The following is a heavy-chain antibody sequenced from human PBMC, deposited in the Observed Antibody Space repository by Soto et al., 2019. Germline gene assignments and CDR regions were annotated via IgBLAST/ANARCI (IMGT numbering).Heavy chain of an antibody. J-gene: IGHJ4*02. D-gene: IGHD6-13*01. CDR2: IYYSGST. Sequence: SETLSLTCTVSGGSISNYYWSWIRQPPGKGLEWIGYIYYSGSTNYNPSLKSRVTISVDTSKNQFSLKLSSVTAADTTVYYCARRYSSSFDEWGQGTLVTVSS. CDR3: ARRYSSSFDE. CDR1: GGSISNYY. V-gene: IGHV4-59*08.